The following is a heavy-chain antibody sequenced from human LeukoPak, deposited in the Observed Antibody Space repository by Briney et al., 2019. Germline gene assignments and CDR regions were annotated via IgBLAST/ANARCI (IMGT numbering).Heavy chain of an antibody. D-gene: IGHD3-9*01. V-gene: IGHV3-30*02. CDR2: IRYDGGNK. CDR3: AKCMDILTGYLWSLDY. J-gene: IGHJ4*02. Sequence: GGSLRLSCAASKFTFSSYGMHWVRQAPGKGLEWVAFIRYDGGNKYYADSVKGRFTVSRDNSKNTLSLQMNSLRAEDTAVYYCAKCMDILTGYLWSLDYWGQGTLVTVSS. CDR1: KFTFSSYG.